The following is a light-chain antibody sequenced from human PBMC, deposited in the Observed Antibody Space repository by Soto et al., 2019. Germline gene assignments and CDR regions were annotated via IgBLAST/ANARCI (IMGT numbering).Light chain of an antibody. CDR1: QNIRGNE. J-gene: IGKJ1*01. CDR3: QDYGTSAPWT. CDR2: RGS. Sequence: VLTQSPGTLSLSPGERTTLSCRASQNIRGNELAWYQQKPGQPPRLLIYRGSSRAPGIPDRFSGRGSGTEFTLTISSLETEDFAVYYCQDYGTSAPWTFGQGTRVEIK. V-gene: IGKV3-20*01.